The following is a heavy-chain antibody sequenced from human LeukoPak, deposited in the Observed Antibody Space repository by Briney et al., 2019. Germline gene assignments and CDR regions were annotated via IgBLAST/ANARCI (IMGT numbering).Heavy chain of an antibody. CDR3: ARAWGSTDIAVAGYNWFDP. J-gene: IGHJ5*02. D-gene: IGHD6-19*01. V-gene: IGHV4-59*01. CDR1: GASISPNY. CDR2: IYSDGRT. Sequence: SETLSLTCTVSGASISPNYWSWIRQFPGKGLEWIGFIYSDGRTEYSPSLKSRVTISVDTSNNQFSLKLSSVTAADTAVYYCARAWGSTDIAVAGYNWFDPWGQGTLVTVSS.